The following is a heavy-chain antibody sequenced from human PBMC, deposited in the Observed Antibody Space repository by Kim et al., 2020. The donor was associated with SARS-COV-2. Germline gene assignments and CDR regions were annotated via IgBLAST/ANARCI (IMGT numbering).Heavy chain of an antibody. CDR3: ARLHGESSGWYGYYYYGMDV. CDR2: IYYSGST. V-gene: IGHV4-39*01. Sequence: SETLSLTCTVSGGSISSSSYYWGCIRQPPGKGLEWIGSIYYSGSTYYNPSLKSRVTISVDTSKNQFSLKLSSVTAADTAVYYCARLHGESSGWYGYYYYGMDVWGQGTTVTVSS. CDR1: GGSISSSSYY. J-gene: IGHJ6*02. D-gene: IGHD6-19*01.